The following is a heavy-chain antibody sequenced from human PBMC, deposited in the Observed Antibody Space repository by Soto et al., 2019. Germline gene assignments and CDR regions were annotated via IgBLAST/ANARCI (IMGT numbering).Heavy chain of an antibody. CDR1: GFSFSGYA. Sequence: RSLRLSVAASGFSFSGYAVTWVHQAPGKGLEWVSAISGGGGSTYYADSVKGRFTISRDNAKNSLYLQMNSLRAEDTAVYYCARSPWGYDYSTYYFDYCGQGTLVT. D-gene: IGHD4-4*01. V-gene: IGHV3-23*01. J-gene: IGHJ4*02. CDR2: ISGGGGST. CDR3: ARSPWGYDYSTYYFDY.